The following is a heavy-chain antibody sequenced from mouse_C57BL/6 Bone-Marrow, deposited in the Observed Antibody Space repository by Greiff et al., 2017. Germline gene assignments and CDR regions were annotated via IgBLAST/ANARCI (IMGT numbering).Heavy chain of an antibody. CDR2: ISNGGGST. CDR3: ARQRLGRGYFDY. V-gene: IGHV5-12*01. D-gene: IGHD4-1*01. Sequence: EVKLVESGGGLVQPGGSLKLSCAASGFTFSDYYMYWVRQTPEKRLEWVAYISNGGGSTYYPDTVKGRFTLSRDNAKNTLYMQMSSLKSEDTATYYCARQRLGRGYFDYWGQGTTLTVSA. CDR1: GFTFSDYY. J-gene: IGHJ2*01.